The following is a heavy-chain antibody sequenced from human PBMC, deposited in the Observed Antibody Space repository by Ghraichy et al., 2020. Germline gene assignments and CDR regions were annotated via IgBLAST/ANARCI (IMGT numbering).Heavy chain of an antibody. CDR2: IWSDGSNK. V-gene: IGHV3-33*08. Sequence: GESLNISCAASGFTFSDFGMHWVRQAPGKGLEWVAIIWSDGSNKYYGDSVKGRFTISRDNSKNTLYLQMNSLRAEDTAVYYCARELLYDGVYYYYGLDAWGQGTMVTVSS. D-gene: IGHD2-8*01. CDR1: GFTFSDFG. CDR3: ARELLYDGVYYYYGLDA. J-gene: IGHJ6*02.